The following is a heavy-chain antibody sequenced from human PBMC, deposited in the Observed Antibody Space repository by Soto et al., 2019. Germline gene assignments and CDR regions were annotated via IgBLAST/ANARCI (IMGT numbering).Heavy chain of an antibody. CDR1: GFPFSSYW. D-gene: IGHD3-9*01. CDR3: ARGGSTGNWFDP. CDR2: IDSDGSTR. J-gene: IGHJ5*02. Sequence: GGSLRLSCAASGFPFSSYWMLWVRQAPGKGLVWVSRIDSDGSTRNYADSVKGRFTISRDNAKNTVDLQMNNLRAEDTAVYYCARGGSTGNWFDPWGQGTQVTVSS. V-gene: IGHV3-74*01.